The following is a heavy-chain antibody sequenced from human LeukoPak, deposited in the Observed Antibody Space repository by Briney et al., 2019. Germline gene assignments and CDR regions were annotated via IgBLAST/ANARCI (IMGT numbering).Heavy chain of an antibody. V-gene: IGHV4-30-2*01. CDR3: ARRYGSGSDYYYYGMDV. J-gene: IGHJ6*02. D-gene: IGHD3-10*01. CDR1: GGSISSGGYS. Sequence: SETLSLTCAVSGGSISSGGYSWSWIQQPPGEGLEWIGYIYHSGSTYYNPSLKSRVTISVDRSKNQFSLKLSSVTAADTAVYYCARRYGSGSDYYYYGMDVWGQGTTVTVSS. CDR2: IYHSGST.